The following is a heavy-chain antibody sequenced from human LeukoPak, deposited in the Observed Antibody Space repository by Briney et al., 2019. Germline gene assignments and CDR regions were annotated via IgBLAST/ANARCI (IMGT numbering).Heavy chain of an antibody. J-gene: IGHJ4*02. V-gene: IGHV3-23*01. CDR3: AKDGSGYSYGYPFDY. CDR1: GFTFSSYA. Sequence: GGSLRLSCAASGFTFSSYAMSWVRQAPRKGLAWVSAISGSGGSTYYADPVKGRFTISRDNSKNTLYLQMNSLRAEDTAVYYCAKDGSGYSYGYPFDYWGQGTLVTVSS. CDR2: ISGSGGST. D-gene: IGHD5-18*01.